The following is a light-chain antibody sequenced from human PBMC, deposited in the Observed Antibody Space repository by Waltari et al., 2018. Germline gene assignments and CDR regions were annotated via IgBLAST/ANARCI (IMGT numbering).Light chain of an antibody. Sequence: QSILAQSPSASGAPGQSVPPSCSGAPSTLGHNSVSWYQQLPGMAPKVLIYRNDQRTSGVPDRFSASKSDASASASLTISGLQPGDEGDYFCAAWDDSLNGVVFGGGTKLTVL. J-gene: IGLJ2*01. V-gene: IGLV1-44*01. CDR3: AAWDDSLNGVV. CDR2: RND. CDR1: PSTLGHNS.